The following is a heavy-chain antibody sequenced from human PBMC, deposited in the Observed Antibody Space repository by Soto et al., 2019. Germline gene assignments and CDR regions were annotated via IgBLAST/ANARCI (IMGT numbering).Heavy chain of an antibody. CDR1: GGTFSSYA. D-gene: IGHD2-2*01. V-gene: IGHV1-69*12. Sequence: QVQLVQSGAEVKKPGSSVKVSCKASGGTFSSYAISWVRQAPGQGLEWMGGIIPTFGTANYAQKFQGRVTITADEATSTAYMELSSLRSEDTAVYYCARALGYCISTSCLHGMDVWGQGTTVTVSS. J-gene: IGHJ6*02. CDR2: IIPTFGTA. CDR3: ARALGYCISTSCLHGMDV.